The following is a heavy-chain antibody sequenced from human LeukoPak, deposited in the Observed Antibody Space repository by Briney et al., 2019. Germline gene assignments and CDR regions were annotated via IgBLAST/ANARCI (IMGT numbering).Heavy chain of an antibody. Sequence: GGSLRLSCAASGFTFSSYEMNWVRQAPGKGLEWVSYISSSGSTIYYADSVKGRFTISRDNAKNSLYLQMNSLRAEDTAVYYCARDTSGGYSYGYFYGMDVWGQGTTVTVSS. J-gene: IGHJ6*02. CDR2: ISSSGSTI. CDR1: GFTFSSYE. V-gene: IGHV3-48*03. CDR3: ARDTSGGYSYGYFYGMDV. D-gene: IGHD5-18*01.